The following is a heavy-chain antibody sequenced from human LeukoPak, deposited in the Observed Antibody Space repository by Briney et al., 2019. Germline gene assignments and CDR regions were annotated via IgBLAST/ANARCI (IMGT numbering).Heavy chain of an antibody. D-gene: IGHD3-9*01. CDR3: ARGGTYYDILTGYFALGYYGMDV. J-gene: IGHJ6*02. V-gene: IGHV1-8*02. CDR2: MNPNSGNT. CDR1: GYTFSSYG. Sequence: ASVKVSCKASGYTFSSYGISWVRQATGQGLEWMGWMNPNSGNTGYAQKFQGRVTMTRNTSISTAYMELSSLRSEDTAVYYCARGGTYYDILTGYFALGYYGMDVWGQGTTVTVSS.